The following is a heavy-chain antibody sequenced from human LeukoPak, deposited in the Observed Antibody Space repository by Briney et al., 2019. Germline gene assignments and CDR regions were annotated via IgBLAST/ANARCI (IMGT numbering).Heavy chain of an antibody. CDR3: ARDPGAPVRAFDI. Sequence: SVKVSCKASRDTFTRCAFSWVRQAPGQGLEWMGGIIPIDGTANFGQKFQGRVTITADESTSTAYMELSNLRSEDTAIYYCARDPGAPVRAFDIRGQGTMVTVSS. CDR2: IIPIDGTA. D-gene: IGHD3-10*01. CDR1: RDTFTRCA. J-gene: IGHJ3*02. V-gene: IGHV1-69*13.